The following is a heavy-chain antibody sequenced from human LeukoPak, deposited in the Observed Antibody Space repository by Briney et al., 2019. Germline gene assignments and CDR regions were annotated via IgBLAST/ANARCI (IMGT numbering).Heavy chain of an antibody. CDR3: AREICGSTSCAGNWFDP. CDR1: GGSISSYY. Sequence: SETLSLTCTVSGGSISSYYWSWIRQPPGKGLEWIGYIYYSGSTNYNPSLKSRVTISVDTSKNQFSLKLSSVTAADTAVYYCAREICGSTSCAGNWFDPWGQGTLVTVSS. J-gene: IGHJ5*02. V-gene: IGHV4-59*01. D-gene: IGHD2-2*01. CDR2: IYYSGST.